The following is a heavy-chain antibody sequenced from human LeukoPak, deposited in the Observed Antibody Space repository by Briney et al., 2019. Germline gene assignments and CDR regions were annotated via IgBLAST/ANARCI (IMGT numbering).Heavy chain of an antibody. Sequence: ASVKVSCKASGYTFTTYGISWVRQAPGQGLEWMGWVSGNNGNTNYAQKLQGRVTMTTDTSTNTAYMELRSLRSEDTAVYYCGRGYAMDVWAKGPRSPSP. V-gene: IGHV1-18*01. CDR2: VSGNNGNT. CDR3: GRGYAMDV. CDR1: GYTFTTYG. J-gene: IGHJ6*02.